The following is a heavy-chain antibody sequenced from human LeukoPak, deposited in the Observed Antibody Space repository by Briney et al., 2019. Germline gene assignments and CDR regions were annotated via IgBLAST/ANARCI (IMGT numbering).Heavy chain of an antibody. CDR2: ISWNSGNI. D-gene: IGHD3-22*01. V-gene: IGHV3-9*01. J-gene: IGHJ4*02. Sequence: GGSLRLSCAASGFTFDDYAMHWVRQAPGRSLEWVSGISWNSGNIAYADSVKGRFTISRDSAKRSLYLQMNSLRPEDTALYYCGKDNYYDTTGYIDYWGQGTLVTVSS. CDR3: GKDNYYDTTGYIDY. CDR1: GFTFDDYA.